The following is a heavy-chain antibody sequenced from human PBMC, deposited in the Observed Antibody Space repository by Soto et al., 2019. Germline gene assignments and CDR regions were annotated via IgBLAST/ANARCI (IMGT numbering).Heavy chain of an antibody. D-gene: IGHD3-22*01. CDR2: ISAHNGDT. CDR3: ATEPIYYNDGSGYYPLGH. J-gene: IGHJ4*02. CDR1: GYSFATYG. V-gene: IGHV1-18*04. Sequence: ASVKASCKASGYSFATYGFSWVRQAPGQGLECVGWISAHNGDTHYSQKFQGRVTLTTDTSTNTGYMELRSLTSDDTAVYFCATEPIYYNDGSGYYPLGHWGQGTLVTVSS.